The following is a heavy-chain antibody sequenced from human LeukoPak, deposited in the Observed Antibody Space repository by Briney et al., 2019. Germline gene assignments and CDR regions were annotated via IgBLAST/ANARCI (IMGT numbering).Heavy chain of an antibody. J-gene: IGHJ4*02. CDR2: IYEDGSSE. D-gene: IGHD5-12*01. Sequence: GGSLRLSCASSGFAFSNFWMSWVRQAPGKGLERVANIYEDGSSEYYVDSVKGRFTISRDNAKKSLYLHINSLRGDDTAVYYCARDARDDDYSLDYFDYWGQGSLVTVSS. V-gene: IGHV3-7*01. CDR1: GFAFSNFW. CDR3: ARDARDDDYSLDYFDY.